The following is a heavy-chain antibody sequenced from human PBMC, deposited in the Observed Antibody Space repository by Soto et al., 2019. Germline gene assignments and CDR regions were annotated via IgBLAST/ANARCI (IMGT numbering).Heavy chain of an antibody. J-gene: IGHJ6*02. CDR2: IKTDGTIT. CDR1: GFTFSTYW. Sequence: PGGSLRLSCAGTGFTFSTYWMHWVQQAPGKGLEWVSRIKTDGTITGYADSVKGRFTISRDNAKNTLYLQMNSLRAEDTAVYYCARGGVIVVGLDVWGQGKTVTVSS. CDR3: ARGGVIVVGLDV. D-gene: IGHD3-22*01. V-gene: IGHV3-74*01.